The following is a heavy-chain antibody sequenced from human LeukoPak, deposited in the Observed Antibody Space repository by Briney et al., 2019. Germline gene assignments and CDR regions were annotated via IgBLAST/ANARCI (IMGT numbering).Heavy chain of an antibody. CDR2: IKQDGSEK. Sequence: PGGSLRLSCAASGFTFSSYWMRWVPQAPGKGLEGGANIKQDGSEKYYVDSVKGRFTISRDNAKNSLYLQMNSLRAEDTAVYYCARDKRWLQRKIDYWGQGTLVTVSS. CDR3: ARDKRWLQRKIDY. D-gene: IGHD5-24*01. CDR1: GFTFSSYW. V-gene: IGHV3-7*01. J-gene: IGHJ4*02.